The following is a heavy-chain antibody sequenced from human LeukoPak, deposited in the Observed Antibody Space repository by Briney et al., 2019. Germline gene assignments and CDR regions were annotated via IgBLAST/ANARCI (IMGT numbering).Heavy chain of an antibody. Sequence: SVNVSCKASGFSFTNSAVQWVRQARGQRLEWIGWIVVGSGNTNYAQKFQERVTITRDRSTSTAYLELSSLRSEDTAVYYCAADSRQLQPHDAFDIWGQGTMVTVSS. V-gene: IGHV1-58*01. CDR1: GFSFTNSA. CDR3: AADSRQLQPHDAFDI. D-gene: IGHD1-1*01. CDR2: IVVGSGNT. J-gene: IGHJ3*02.